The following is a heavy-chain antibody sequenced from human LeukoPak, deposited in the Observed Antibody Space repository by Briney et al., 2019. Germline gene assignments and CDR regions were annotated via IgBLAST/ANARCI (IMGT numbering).Heavy chain of an antibody. J-gene: IGHJ4*02. CDR1: GYTFTSYG. D-gene: IGHD1-26*01. CDR3: ARGGEIVGATTWSDY. CDR2: ISAYNGNT. V-gene: IGHV1-18*01. Sequence: ASVKVSCKASGYTFTSYGISWVRQAPGQGLEWMGWISAYNGNTNYAQKLQGRVTMTTDTSTSTAYMEPRSLRSDDTAVYYCARGGEIVGATTWSDYWGQGTLVTVSS.